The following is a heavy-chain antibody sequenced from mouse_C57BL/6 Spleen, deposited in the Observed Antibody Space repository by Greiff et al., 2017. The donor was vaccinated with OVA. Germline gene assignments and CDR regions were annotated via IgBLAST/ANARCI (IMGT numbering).Heavy chain of an antibody. CDR2: INPGSGGT. V-gene: IGHV1-54*01. CDR1: GYAFTNYL. CDR3: ARDRFDY. J-gene: IGHJ2*01. Sequence: QVQLQQSGAELVRPGTSVKVSCKASGYAFTNYLIEWVKQRPGQGLEWIGVINPGSGGTNYNEKFKGKATLTADQSSSTAFMQLSSLTSEDSAVYFCARDRFDYWGQGTTLTVSS.